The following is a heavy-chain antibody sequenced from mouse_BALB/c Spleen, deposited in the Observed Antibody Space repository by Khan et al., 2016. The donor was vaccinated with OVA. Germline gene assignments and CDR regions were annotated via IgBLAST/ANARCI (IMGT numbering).Heavy chain of an antibody. CDR3: ARVDGGDFDY. CDR1: GYSITTDYA. Sequence: EVQLQESGPGLVKPSQSLSLTCTVTGYSITTDYAWNWIRQFPGNKLEWMGYISYSGNTKYNQSLKSRISITRDTSKNQFFLQLKSVTTEDTARYYCARVDGGDFDYWGQGTTLTVSS. D-gene: IGHD2-3*01. V-gene: IGHV3-2*02. CDR2: ISYSGNT. J-gene: IGHJ2*01.